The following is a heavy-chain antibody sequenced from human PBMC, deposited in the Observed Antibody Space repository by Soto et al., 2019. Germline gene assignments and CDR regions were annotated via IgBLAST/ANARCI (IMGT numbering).Heavy chain of an antibody. V-gene: IGHV3-23*01. Sequence: EVQLLESGGGLVQPGGSLRLSCAASGFTFSSYAMRWVRRAPGKGLEWVPAISGSGDSTYYADSVKGRFTISRDNSKNTLYLQMNSLRAEDTAIYYCARRGSGSYYDCWGQGTLVTVSS. CDR1: GFTFSSYA. CDR2: ISGSGDST. J-gene: IGHJ4*02. D-gene: IGHD1-26*01. CDR3: ARRGSGSYYDC.